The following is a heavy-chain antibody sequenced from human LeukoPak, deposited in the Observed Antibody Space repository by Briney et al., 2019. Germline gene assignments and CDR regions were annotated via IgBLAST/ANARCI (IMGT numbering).Heavy chain of an antibody. V-gene: IGHV3-30*04. J-gene: IGHJ4*02. CDR2: ISYDGSNK. D-gene: IGHD6-13*01. CDR1: GFTFSSYA. CDR3: AKDPRRYSRTGGYFEY. Sequence: GGSLRLSCAASGFTFSSYAMHWVRQAPGKGLEWVAVISYDGSNKYYADSVKARFTISRDNSKNTLYLQMNSLSADDTAVYYCAKDPRRYSRTGGYFEYWGQGTLVTVSS.